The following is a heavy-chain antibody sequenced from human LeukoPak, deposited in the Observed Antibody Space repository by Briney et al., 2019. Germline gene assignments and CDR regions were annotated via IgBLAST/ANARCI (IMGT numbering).Heavy chain of an antibody. CDR2: FDTEDGET. D-gene: IGHD1-26*01. Sequence: GASVKVSCKVSGYTLTELSMHWVRQAPGKGLEWMGGFDTEDGETIYAQKFQGRVTMTEDTSTDTAYMELSSLRSEDTAVYYCATINPILSGSYSHNWFDPWGQGTLVTVS. J-gene: IGHJ5*02. V-gene: IGHV1-24*01. CDR3: ATINPILSGSYSHNWFDP. CDR1: GYTLTELS.